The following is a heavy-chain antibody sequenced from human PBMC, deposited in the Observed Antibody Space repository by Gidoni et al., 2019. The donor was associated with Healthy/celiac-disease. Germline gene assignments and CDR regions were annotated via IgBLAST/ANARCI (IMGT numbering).Heavy chain of an antibody. D-gene: IGHD3-16*01. CDR2: IWYDGSNK. CDR1: GFTFSSYG. V-gene: IGHV3-33*01. Sequence: QVQLVESGGGVVQPGRSLRLSCAASGFTFSSYGMHWVRQAPGKGLEWVAVIWYDGSNKYYADSVKGRFTISRDNSKSTLYLQMNSLRAEDTAVYYCARDPGGMGPLDYWGQGTLVTVSS. CDR3: ARDPGGMGPLDY. J-gene: IGHJ4*02.